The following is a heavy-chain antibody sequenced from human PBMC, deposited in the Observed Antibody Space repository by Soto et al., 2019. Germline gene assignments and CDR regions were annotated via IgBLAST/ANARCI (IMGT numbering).Heavy chain of an antibody. V-gene: IGHV4-31*03. CDR3: AREATYGSEPRFFDY. Sequence: PSENLSLTCTVSGGSISSGGYYWSWIRQHPGKGLEWIGYIYYSGSTYYNPSLKSRVTISVVTSKNQFSLKLSSVTAADSAVYYWAREATYGSEPRFFDYGGQGPLVTVSS. J-gene: IGHJ4*02. D-gene: IGHD3-10*01. CDR2: IYYSGST. CDR1: GGSISSGGYY.